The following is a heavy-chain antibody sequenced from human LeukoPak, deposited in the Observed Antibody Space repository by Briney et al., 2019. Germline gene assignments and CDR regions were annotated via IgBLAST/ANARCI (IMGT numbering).Heavy chain of an antibody. Sequence: AASVRVSCKPSGYTFSGFYIHWVRQAPGQGLEWMGWISPNSGGTDYAQRFQGSVTMTRDTSISTAYMELSSLRSDDTAVYYCARDPSYCGGDCYAFDIWGQGTMVTVSS. V-gene: IGHV1-2*02. CDR3: ARDPSYCGGDCYAFDI. CDR2: ISPNSGGT. CDR1: GYTFSGFY. J-gene: IGHJ3*02. D-gene: IGHD2-21*02.